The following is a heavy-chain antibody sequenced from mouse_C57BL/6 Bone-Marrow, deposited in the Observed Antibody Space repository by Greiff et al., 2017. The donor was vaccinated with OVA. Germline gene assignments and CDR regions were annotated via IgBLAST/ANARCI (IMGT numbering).Heavy chain of an antibody. CDR1: GYTFTSYW. D-gene: IGHD1-1*01. V-gene: IGHV1-69*01. CDR2: IDPSDSYT. J-gene: IGHJ3*01. CDR3: AREEVVRPWFAY. Sequence: VQLQQPGAELVMPGASVKLSCKASGYTFTSYWMHWVKQRPGQGLEWIGEIDPSDSYTNYNQKFKGKSTLTVDQSSSTAYMQLSSLTSEDSAVYYCAREEVVRPWFAYWGQGTLVTVSA.